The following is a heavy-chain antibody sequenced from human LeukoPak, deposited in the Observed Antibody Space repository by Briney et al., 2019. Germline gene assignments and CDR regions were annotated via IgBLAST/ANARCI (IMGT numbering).Heavy chain of an antibody. V-gene: IGHV3-23*01. CDR2: ISRAGDRT. CDR1: GFIFSSYD. CDR3: ARGESFAFDV. J-gene: IGHJ3*01. Sequence: PGGPLRLSCVGSGFIFSSYDMGWVRQAPGKGLEWVSSISRAGDRTYYEDSVKGRFTISRDNSRNTMYLQMNSLRAEDTAVYYRARGESFAFDVWGQGTMVTVSS.